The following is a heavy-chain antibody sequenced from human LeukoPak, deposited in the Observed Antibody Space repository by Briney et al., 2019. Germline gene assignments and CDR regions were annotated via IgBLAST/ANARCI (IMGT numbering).Heavy chain of an antibody. CDR2: IYTSGST. V-gene: IGHV4-61*02. Sequence: SQTLSLTCTVSDGSISSGSYYWSWIRQPAGKGLEWIGRIYTSGSTNYNPSLKSRVTISVDTSKNQFSLKLSSVTAADTAVYYCARDVPYSGSDYWGQGTLVTVSS. J-gene: IGHJ4*02. CDR1: DGSISSGSYY. CDR3: ARDVPYSGSDY. D-gene: IGHD1-26*01.